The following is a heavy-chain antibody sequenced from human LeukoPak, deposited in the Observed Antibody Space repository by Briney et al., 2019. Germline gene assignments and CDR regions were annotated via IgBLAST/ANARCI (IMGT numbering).Heavy chain of an antibody. V-gene: IGHV3-15*01. D-gene: IGHD1-26*01. CDR1: GFTFSDAW. CDR3: TTDGSTTLSNTFDY. CDR2: IKSRNRGEAV. Sequence: TGGSLRLSCAASGFTFSDAWMNWVRLAPGKGLEWVGRIKSRNRGEAVDYAAPVKGRFTISRDDSKTTVYLQMNSLKTEDTAIYYCTTDGSTTLSNTFDYWGQGTLVTVSS. J-gene: IGHJ4*02.